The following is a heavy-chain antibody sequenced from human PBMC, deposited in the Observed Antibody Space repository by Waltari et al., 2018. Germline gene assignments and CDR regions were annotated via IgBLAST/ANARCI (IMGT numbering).Heavy chain of an antibody. CDR2: ISYSGAT. CDR1: GGSITNTRHY. J-gene: IGHJ3*01. CDR3: ATYIGASIGTAAFDV. D-gene: IGHD3-16*01. Sequence: QLNLQESGPGLVKPSETLLLTCSVSGGSITNTRHYWGWIRQPPGKGLEWTATISYSGATYYNPSLKSRVTISADTSKNQFALKLSSVTAADTAVYYCATYIGASIGTAAFDVWGQGTMVTVSS. V-gene: IGHV4-39*01.